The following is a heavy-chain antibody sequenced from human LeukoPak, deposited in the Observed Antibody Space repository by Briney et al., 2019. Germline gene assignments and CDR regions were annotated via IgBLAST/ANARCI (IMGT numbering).Heavy chain of an antibody. D-gene: IGHD4-23*01. Sequence: GGSLRLSCAASGFTFSSYWMHWVRQAPGKGLVWVSRINTDGSSTTYADSVKRRFTISRDNAKNTLYLQMNSLRAEDTAVYYCARDPVLDDYGGNSPDWGQGTLVTVSS. CDR1: GFTFSSYW. CDR2: INTDGSST. CDR3: ARDPVLDDYGGNSPD. J-gene: IGHJ4*02. V-gene: IGHV3-74*01.